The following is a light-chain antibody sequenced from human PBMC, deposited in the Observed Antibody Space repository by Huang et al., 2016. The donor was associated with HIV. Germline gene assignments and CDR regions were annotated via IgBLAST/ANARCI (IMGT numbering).Light chain of an antibody. CDR1: QSLLYSSNNENY. CDR2: WAS. V-gene: IGKV4-1*01. J-gene: IGKJ2*01. CDR3: QQYFSAPYT. Sequence: DIVMTQSPDSLAVSLGERATINCKSSQSLLYSSNNENYLAWYQHKPGQPPKLLLYWASTRESGVPDRFSGSGSGTDFTLTISGLQAEDVAVYYCQQYFSAPYTFGQGTKLEIK.